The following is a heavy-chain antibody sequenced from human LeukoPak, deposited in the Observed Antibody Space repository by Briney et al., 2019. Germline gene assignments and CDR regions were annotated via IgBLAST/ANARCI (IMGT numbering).Heavy chain of an antibody. CDR2: IRDSGEA. J-gene: IGHJ5*02. V-gene: IGHV3-66*03. CDR1: GFRVGDYY. Sequence: GGSLRLSCAVSGFRVGDYYMSWVRQAPGKGLEWVGLIRDSGEAFYADFARGRFAISRDESENTLYLQMNSLRVEDTAVYFCARDRAANQDWVEFDPWGQGTPDIVSS. CDR3: ARDRAANQDWVEFDP. D-gene: IGHD3/OR15-3a*01.